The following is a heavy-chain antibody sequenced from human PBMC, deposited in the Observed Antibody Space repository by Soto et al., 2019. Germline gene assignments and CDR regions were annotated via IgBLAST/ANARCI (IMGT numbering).Heavy chain of an antibody. CDR1: GGSISSGGYY. Sequence: SETLSLTCTVSGGSISSGGYYWSWIRQHPGKGLEWIGYIYYSGSTYHNPSLKSRVTISVDRSNNQFSLKLTSVTAADTAVYYCARHFSVDHFDYWRQGALVTVSS. CDR3: ARHFSVDHFDY. CDR2: IYYSGST. V-gene: IGHV4-39*01. D-gene: IGHD3-9*01. J-gene: IGHJ4*02.